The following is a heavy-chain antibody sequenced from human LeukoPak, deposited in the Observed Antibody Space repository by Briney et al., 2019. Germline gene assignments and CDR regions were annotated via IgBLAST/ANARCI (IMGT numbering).Heavy chain of an antibody. V-gene: IGHV3-64D*06. CDR2: ISSNGGST. CDR1: GFTFSSYA. D-gene: IGHD5-18*01. Sequence: GGSLRLSCSASGFTFSSYAMHWVRQAPPKGLEYVSAISSNGGSTYYADSVKGRFTISRDNSKNTLYLQMSSLRAEDTAVYYCVKEGWIQLDGMDVWGQGTTVTVSS. CDR3: VKEGWIQLDGMDV. J-gene: IGHJ6*02.